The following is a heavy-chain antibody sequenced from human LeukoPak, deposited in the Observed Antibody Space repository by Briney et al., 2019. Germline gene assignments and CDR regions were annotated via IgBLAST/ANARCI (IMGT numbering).Heavy chain of an antibody. Sequence: PGGSLRLSCAASEFTFSNYAMNWVRQAPGKGLEWVSGISASGGSTFYADSVKGRFTISRDNAKNSLYLQMNSLRDEDTAVYYCAKNYYYGMDVWGQGTTVTVSS. CDR1: EFTFSNYA. CDR3: AKNYYYGMDV. J-gene: IGHJ6*02. CDR2: ISASGGST. V-gene: IGHV3-23*01.